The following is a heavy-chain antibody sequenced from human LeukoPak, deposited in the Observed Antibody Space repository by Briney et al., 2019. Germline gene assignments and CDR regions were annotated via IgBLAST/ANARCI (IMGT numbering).Heavy chain of an antibody. CDR1: GITFSTYG. D-gene: IGHD5-12*01. CDR3: ARGPGLAYTGSHLDY. Sequence: GRLLRLSCAASGITFSTYGMHWGRKAPGKGLEWVAVILYDGNNKYYADSVKGRFTVSRDNSTNTLYLQKNSLRAEDTAVYYCARGPGLAYTGSHLDYWGQGTLVTVSS. J-gene: IGHJ4*02. CDR2: ILYDGNNK. V-gene: IGHV3-33*01.